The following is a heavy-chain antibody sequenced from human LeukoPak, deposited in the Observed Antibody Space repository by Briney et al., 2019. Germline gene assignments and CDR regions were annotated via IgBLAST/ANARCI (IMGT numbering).Heavy chain of an antibody. CDR2: ISYDGSNK. D-gene: IGHD3-22*01. V-gene: IGHV3-30-3*02. J-gene: IGHJ4*02. CDR3: AKLYYYDSSGYYYPTDY. Sequence: GRSLRLSCAASGFTFSSYAMHWVRQAPGKGLEWVAVISYDGSNKYYADSVKGRFTISRDNSKNTLYLQMNSLRAEDTAVYYCAKLYYYDSSGYYYPTDYWGQGTLVTVSS. CDR1: GFTFSSYA.